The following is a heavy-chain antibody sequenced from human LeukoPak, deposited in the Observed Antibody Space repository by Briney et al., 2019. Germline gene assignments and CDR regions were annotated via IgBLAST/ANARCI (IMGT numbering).Heavy chain of an antibody. V-gene: IGHV3-33*01. D-gene: IGHD4-23*01. J-gene: IGHJ4*02. Sequence: GGSLRLSCAASGFTFSSYGMHWVRQAPGKALEWVADIWYDGSNKYYADSVKGRFTISRDNSKNTLYLQMNSLRAEDTAVYYCARGDYGGNSRGAFFDYWGQGTLVTVSS. CDR3: ARGDYGGNSRGAFFDY. CDR2: IWYDGSNK. CDR1: GFTFSSYG.